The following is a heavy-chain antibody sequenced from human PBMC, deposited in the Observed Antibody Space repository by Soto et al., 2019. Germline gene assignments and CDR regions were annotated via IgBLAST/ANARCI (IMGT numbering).Heavy chain of an antibody. J-gene: IGHJ4*02. CDR2: IYYSGST. CDR3: ATIRAVVIKGTIDY. V-gene: IGHV4-39*01. CDR1: GGSISSSSYY. Sequence: PSETLSLTCTVSGGSISSSSYYWGWIRQPPGKGLEWIGSIYYSGSTYYNPSLKSRVTISVDTSKNQFSLKLSSVTDADTAVYYCATIRAVVIKGTIDYWGQGTLVTVSS. D-gene: IGHD3-22*01.